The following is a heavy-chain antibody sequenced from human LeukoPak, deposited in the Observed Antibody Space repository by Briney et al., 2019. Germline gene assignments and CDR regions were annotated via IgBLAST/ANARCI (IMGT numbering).Heavy chain of an antibody. D-gene: IGHD6-19*01. CDR1: GFTFSTYG. J-gene: IGHJ4*02. CDR3: ARGVYPYSSGWHFDY. V-gene: IGHV3-20*04. CDR2: INWNGGST. Sequence: GGTLSLSCAASGFTFSTYGMSWVRQAPGKGLEWVSGINWNGGSTGYADSVKGRFTISRDNAKNSLYLQMNSLRAEDTALYYCARGVYPYSSGWHFDYWGQGTLVTVSS.